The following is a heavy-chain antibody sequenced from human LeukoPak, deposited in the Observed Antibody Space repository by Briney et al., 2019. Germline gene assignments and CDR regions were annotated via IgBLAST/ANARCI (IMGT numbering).Heavy chain of an antibody. CDR3: ARDRDCSGGSCYWVASFDP. V-gene: IGHV4-34*01. CDR1: GGSFSGYY. J-gene: IGHJ5*02. Sequence: SETLSLTCAVYGGSFSGYYWSWIRQPPGKGLEWIGEINHSGSTNYNPSLKSRVTISVDTSKNQFSLKLSSVTAADTAVYYCARDRDCSGGSCYWVASFDPWGQGTLVTVSS. D-gene: IGHD2-15*01. CDR2: INHSGST.